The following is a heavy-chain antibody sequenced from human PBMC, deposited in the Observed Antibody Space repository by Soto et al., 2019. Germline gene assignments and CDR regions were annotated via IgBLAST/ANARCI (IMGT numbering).Heavy chain of an antibody. CDR3: ARGGYSSGRSIDY. CDR1: GFTFSSYA. Sequence: QVQLVESGGGVVQPGRSLRLSCAASGFTFSSYAMHWVRQAPGKGLEWVAVISYDGSNKYYADSVKGRFTISRDNSKNTLDLQMNSLRAEDTAVYYCARGGYSSGRSIDYWGQGTLVTVSS. V-gene: IGHV3-30-3*01. CDR2: ISYDGSNK. J-gene: IGHJ4*02. D-gene: IGHD6-19*01.